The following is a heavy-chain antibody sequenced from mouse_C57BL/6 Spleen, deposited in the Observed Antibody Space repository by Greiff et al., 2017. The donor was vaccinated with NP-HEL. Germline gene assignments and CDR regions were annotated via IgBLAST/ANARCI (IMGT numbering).Heavy chain of an antibody. CDR1: GFTFSDYG. Sequence: DVKLVESGGGLVKPGGSLKLSCAASGFTFSDYGMHWVRQAPEKGLEWVAYISSGSSTIYYADTVKGRFTISRDNAKNTLFLQMTSLRYEDTAMYYCARPYYYGSSYGYYFDYGGQGTTLTVSS. CDR3: ARPYYYGSSYGYYFDY. V-gene: IGHV5-17*01. J-gene: IGHJ2*01. D-gene: IGHD1-1*01. CDR2: ISSGSSTI.